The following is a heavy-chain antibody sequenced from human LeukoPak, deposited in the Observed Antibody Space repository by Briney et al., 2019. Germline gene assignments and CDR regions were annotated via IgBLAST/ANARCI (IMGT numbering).Heavy chain of an antibody. CDR2: IKQDGSEK. Sequence: QTGGSLRLSCAASGSTFSNYWMSWVRQPPGKGLEWVANIKQDGSEKYYVDSVKGRFTISRDNAKNSLYLQMNNLSIEDTAVYYCARDGDGYKPIPFDYWGQGALVTVSS. CDR3: ARDGDGYKPIPFDY. CDR1: GSTFSNYW. D-gene: IGHD5-24*01. V-gene: IGHV3-7*01. J-gene: IGHJ4*02.